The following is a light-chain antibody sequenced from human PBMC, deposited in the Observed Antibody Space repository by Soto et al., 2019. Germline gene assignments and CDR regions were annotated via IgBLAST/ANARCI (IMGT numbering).Light chain of an antibody. CDR3: QQRSNWPST. Sequence: EIVLTQYPATLSLSPGERATLSCRARQSVSRYLAWYQQKPGQAPRLLIYDASNRATGIPTRFSGSGSGTDFALTISSLEPEDFAVYYCQQRSNWPSTFGGGTKVEIK. V-gene: IGKV3-11*01. J-gene: IGKJ4*01. CDR1: QSVSRY. CDR2: DAS.